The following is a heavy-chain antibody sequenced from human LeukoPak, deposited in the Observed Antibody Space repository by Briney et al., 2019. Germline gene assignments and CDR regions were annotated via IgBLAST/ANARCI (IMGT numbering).Heavy chain of an antibody. D-gene: IGHD3-10*01. Sequence: SETLSLTCTVSGGSISSYYWGWIRQPPGKGLEWIGSIYYSGSTYYNPSLKSRVTISVDTSKNQFSLKLSSVTAADTAVYYCARTLGDYGSGSYYYWGQGTLVTVSS. CDR3: ARTLGDYGSGSYYY. CDR2: IYYSGST. CDR1: GGSISSYY. J-gene: IGHJ4*02. V-gene: IGHV4-39*01.